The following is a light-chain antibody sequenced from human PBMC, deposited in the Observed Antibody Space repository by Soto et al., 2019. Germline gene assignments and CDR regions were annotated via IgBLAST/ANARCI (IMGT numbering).Light chain of an antibody. CDR2: DAS. CDR3: QQRSNWPGT. V-gene: IGKV3-11*01. CDR1: QSVRSS. J-gene: IGKJ1*01. Sequence: EIVLTQSPGTLSLSPGERATLSCRATQSVRSSLAWYLQQPGQAPRLLIYDASKRATGIPARFSGSGSGTDFTLTISSLEPKDFAVYYCQQRSNWPGTFGQGTKVEIK.